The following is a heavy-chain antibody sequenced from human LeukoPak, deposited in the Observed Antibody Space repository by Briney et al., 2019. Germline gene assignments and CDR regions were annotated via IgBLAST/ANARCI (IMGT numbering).Heavy chain of an antibody. CDR1: GGSISSYY. V-gene: IGHV4-59*01. J-gene: IGHJ6*03. Sequence: PSETLSLTCTVSGGSISSYYWSWIRQPPGKGLEWIGYIYYSGSTNYNPSLKSRVTISVDTSKNQFSLKLSSVTAADTAVYYCAREVAVVGTYYYYMDIWGKGTTVTISS. CDR2: IYYSGST. CDR3: AREVAVVGTYYYYMDI. D-gene: IGHD6-19*01.